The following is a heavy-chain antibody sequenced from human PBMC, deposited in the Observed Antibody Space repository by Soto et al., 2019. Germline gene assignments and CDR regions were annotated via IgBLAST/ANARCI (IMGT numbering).Heavy chain of an antibody. CDR2: ISDSGGST. J-gene: IGHJ6*03. CDR3: AKGLGDYYYMDV. V-gene: IGHV3-23*01. CDR1: GFTFSSYT. Sequence: EVQLFESGGGLVQPGGSLRLSCAASGFTFSSYTMSWVRQAPGKGLEWVSAISDSGGSTYYADSVKGRFTISRDNSKHTLLLQVNSLRAEDTAVYYCAKGLGDYYYMDVWGKGTTVTVSS.